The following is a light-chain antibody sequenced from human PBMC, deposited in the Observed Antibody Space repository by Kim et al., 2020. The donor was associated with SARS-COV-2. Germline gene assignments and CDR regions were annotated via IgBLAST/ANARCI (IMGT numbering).Light chain of an antibody. CDR1: SSDVGGYKS. CDR2: DVS. CDR3: SSYTSSSTLI. Sequence: GQSFTIYCPGSSSDVGGYKSVSWYQHHPGKAPKLKVFDVSKRPSGVSNRFSGSKSGSTASLTISGLQAEDEADYYCSSYTSSSTLIFGGGTQLTVL. V-gene: IGLV2-14*03. J-gene: IGLJ2*01.